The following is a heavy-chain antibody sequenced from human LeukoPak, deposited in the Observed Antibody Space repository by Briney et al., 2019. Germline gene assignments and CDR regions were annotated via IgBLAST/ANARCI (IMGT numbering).Heavy chain of an antibody. Sequence: GGSLRLSCAASGFTFSSYSMNWVRQAPGKGLEWVSSISSSSSYIYYADSVKGRFTISRDNAKNSLYLQMNSLRAEDTAVYYCAREWSSGWSQTPDYWGQGTLVTVSS. CDR3: AREWSSGWSQTPDY. V-gene: IGHV3-21*01. J-gene: IGHJ4*02. CDR1: GFTFSSYS. D-gene: IGHD6-19*01. CDR2: ISSSSSYI.